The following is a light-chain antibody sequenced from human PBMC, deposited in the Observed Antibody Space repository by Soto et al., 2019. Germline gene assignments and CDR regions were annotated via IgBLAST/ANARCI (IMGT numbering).Light chain of an antibody. CDR1: RSNIGSSN. J-gene: IGLJ7*01. V-gene: IGLV1-47*01. CDR2: KNT. Sequence: QSVLTQPPSASGTPGQRVTISCSGSRSNIGSSNVYWYQQLPGTAPKLLIYKNTQRPSGVPDRFSGSKSGTSASLAISGLRSEDEAGYYCAAWDDSLSGAVFGGGTQLTVL. CDR3: AAWDDSLSGAV.